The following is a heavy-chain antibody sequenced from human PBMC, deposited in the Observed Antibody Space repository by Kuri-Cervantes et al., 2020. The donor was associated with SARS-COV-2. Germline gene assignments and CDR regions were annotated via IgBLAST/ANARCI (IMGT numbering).Heavy chain of an antibody. Sequence: GESLKISCVASGFTFSRDCMNWVRQAPGKGLEWVSSITRRISTIYCADSVKGRFSISGDNAKNSLYLQMNSLRAEDTAVYYCAREGHDYSNLRTPYYYYYMDVWGKGTTVTVSS. V-gene: IGHV3-48*04. CDR1: GFTFSRDC. CDR2: ITRRISTI. J-gene: IGHJ6*03. D-gene: IGHD4-11*01. CDR3: AREGHDYSNLRTPYYYYYMDV.